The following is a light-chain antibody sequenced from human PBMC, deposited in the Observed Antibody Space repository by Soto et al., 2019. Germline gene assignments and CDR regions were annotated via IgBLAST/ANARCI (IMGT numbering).Light chain of an antibody. CDR2: GAS. CDR3: QQYNNWPPTWT. V-gene: IGKV3-15*01. J-gene: IGKJ1*01. Sequence: EIVLTQSPATLSLSPGDSATLSCRDSQSVSSNLAWYQQKPGQAPRLLIYGASTRATGIPDRLSGSGSGTEFTLTISRLQSEDFAVYYCQQYNNWPPTWTVGQGTK. CDR1: QSVSSN.